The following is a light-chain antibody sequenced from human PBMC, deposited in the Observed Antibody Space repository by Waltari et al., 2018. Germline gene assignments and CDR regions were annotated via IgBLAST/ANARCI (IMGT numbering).Light chain of an antibody. CDR2: AAS. Sequence: DIQMTQSPSSVSASVGDRVTITCRASEDVSTWLAWYQQKPGKVPQLLIFAASVLRTGVSSRFTGSGSGTDFTLTIRSLEPEDFATYYCQQSNTFPLTFGGGTKVEIK. V-gene: IGKV1-12*01. CDR3: QQSNTFPLT. CDR1: EDVSTW. J-gene: IGKJ4*01.